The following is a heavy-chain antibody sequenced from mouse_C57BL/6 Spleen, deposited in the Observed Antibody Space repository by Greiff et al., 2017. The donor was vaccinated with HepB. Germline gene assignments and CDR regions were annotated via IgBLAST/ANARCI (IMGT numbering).Heavy chain of an antibody. CDR1: GFTFSSYG. J-gene: IGHJ1*03. V-gene: IGHV5-6*01. CDR3: ARHEGTWYFDV. CDR2: ISSGGSYT. Sequence: EVKLMESGGDLVKPGGSLKLSCAASGFTFSSYGMSWVRQTPDKRLEWVATISSGGSYTYYPDSVKGRFTISRDNAKNTLYLQMSSLKSEDTAMYYCARHEGTWYFDVWGTGTTVTVSS. D-gene: IGHD3-3*01.